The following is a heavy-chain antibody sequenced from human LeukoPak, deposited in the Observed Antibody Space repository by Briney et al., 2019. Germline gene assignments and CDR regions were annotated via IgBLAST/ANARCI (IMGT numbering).Heavy chain of an antibody. CDR3: ARGFITNNRYYYYYMDV. Sequence: GSLRLSCAASGFTLSSYWMSWVRQAPGKGLEWVANIKQDGSEKYYVDSVKGRFTISRDNAKNSLYLQMNSLRAEDTAVYYCARGFITNNRYYYYYMDVWGKGTTVTVSS. CDR2: IKQDGSEK. J-gene: IGHJ6*03. D-gene: IGHD3-22*01. CDR1: GFTLSSYW. V-gene: IGHV3-7*01.